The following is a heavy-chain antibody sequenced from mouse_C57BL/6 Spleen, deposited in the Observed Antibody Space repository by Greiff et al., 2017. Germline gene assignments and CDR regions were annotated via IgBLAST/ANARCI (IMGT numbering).Heavy chain of an antibody. V-gene: IGHV1-80*01. D-gene: IGHD2-3*01. CDR1: GYAFSSYW. CDR2: IYPGDGDT. J-gene: IGHJ2*01. Sequence: QVQLQQSGAELVKPGASVKISCKASGYAFSSYWMNWVKQRPGKGLEWIGQIYPGDGDTNYNGKFKGKATLTADKSSSTAYMQLSSLTSEDSAVYFCAREDDGYYPCYFDYWGQGTTLTVSS. CDR3: AREDDGYYPCYFDY.